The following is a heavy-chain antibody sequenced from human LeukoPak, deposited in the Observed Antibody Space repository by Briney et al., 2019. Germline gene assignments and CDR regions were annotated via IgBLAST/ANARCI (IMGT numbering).Heavy chain of an antibody. CDR2: ISSSGSTI. Sequence: GGSLRLSCAASGFTFSSYEMNWVRQAPGKGLEGVSYISSSGSTIYYADSVKGRFTISRDNAKNSLYLQMNSLRAEDTAVYYCASLDFNYDFWSGYSYFDYWGQGTLVTVSS. CDR3: ASLDFNYDFWSGYSYFDY. D-gene: IGHD3-3*01. J-gene: IGHJ4*02. V-gene: IGHV3-48*03. CDR1: GFTFSSYE.